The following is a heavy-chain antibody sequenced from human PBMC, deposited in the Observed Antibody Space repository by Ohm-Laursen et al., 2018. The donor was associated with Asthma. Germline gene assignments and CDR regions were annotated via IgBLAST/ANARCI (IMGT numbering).Heavy chain of an antibody. CDR2: ISSSSSTI. CDR3: AKAMYGGYLGGQFDY. CDR1: GFTFSSYS. D-gene: IGHD5-12*01. J-gene: IGHJ4*02. Sequence: GSLRLSCAASGFTFSSYSMNWVRQAPGKGLEWVSYISSSSSTIYYADSVKGRFTISRDNAKNSLYLQMNSLRAEDTAVYYCAKAMYGGYLGGQFDYWGQGTLVTVSS. V-gene: IGHV3-48*01.